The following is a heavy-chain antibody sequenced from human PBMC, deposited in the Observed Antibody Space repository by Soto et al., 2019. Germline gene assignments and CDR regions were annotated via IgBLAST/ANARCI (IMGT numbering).Heavy chain of an antibody. J-gene: IGHJ4*02. V-gene: IGHV2-5*02. CDR2: IYWDDDK. CDR1: GFSLSASGVG. Sequence: QITLKESGPSLLKPSQPLTLTCTFSGFSLSASGVGVGWIRQPPGKALEWLALIYWDDDKRYSPSLKSRLTITKDTSKNQVVLTMTNMDPVDTATYFCAHRARGDSPFDYWGQGTLVTVSS. D-gene: IGHD2-21*02. CDR3: AHRARGDSPFDY.